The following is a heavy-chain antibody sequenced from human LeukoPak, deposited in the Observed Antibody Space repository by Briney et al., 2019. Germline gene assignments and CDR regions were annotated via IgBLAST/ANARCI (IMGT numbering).Heavy chain of an antibody. D-gene: IGHD1-26*01. Sequence: GGSLRLSCAASGFTFSSYSMNWVRQAPGKGLEWVSYISSSSSTIYCADSVKGRFTISRDNAKNSLYLQMNSLRAEDTAVYYCARDLIRRGSSYSGSSPRYFDLWGRGTLVTVSS. J-gene: IGHJ2*01. V-gene: IGHV3-48*04. CDR2: ISSSSSTI. CDR3: ARDLIRRGSSYSGSSPRYFDL. CDR1: GFTFSSYS.